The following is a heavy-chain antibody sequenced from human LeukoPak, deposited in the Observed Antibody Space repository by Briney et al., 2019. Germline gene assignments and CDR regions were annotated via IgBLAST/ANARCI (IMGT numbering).Heavy chain of an antibody. Sequence: SETLSLTCSVSGNSISSGHYWGWIRPTPGKGREWIGSIYLSGTTYYNLSLKSRVTISVDTSKNQFSLKLSSVTAADTAVYFCARIFILSGFSSYFDHWGQGTLVTVSS. V-gene: IGHV4-38-2*02. CDR3: ARIFILSGFSSYFDH. D-gene: IGHD3-9*01. CDR1: GNSISSGHY. J-gene: IGHJ4*02. CDR2: IYLSGTT.